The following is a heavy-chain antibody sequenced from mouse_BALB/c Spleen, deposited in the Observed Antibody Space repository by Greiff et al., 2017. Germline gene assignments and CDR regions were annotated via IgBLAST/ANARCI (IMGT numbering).Heavy chain of an antibody. D-gene: IGHD2-14*01. V-gene: IGHV1-80*01. CDR2: IYPGDGDT. CDR3: ARGHYRYDGDY. Sequence: VKLMESGAELVRPGSSVKISCKASGYAFSSYWMNWVKQRPGQGLEWIGQIYPGDGDTNYNGKFKGKATLTADKSSSTAYMQLSSLTSEDSAVYFCARGHYRYDGDYWGQGTSVTVSS. CDR1: GYAFSSYW. J-gene: IGHJ4*01.